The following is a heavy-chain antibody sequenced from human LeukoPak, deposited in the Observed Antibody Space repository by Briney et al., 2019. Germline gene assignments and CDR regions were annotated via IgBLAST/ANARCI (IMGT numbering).Heavy chain of an antibody. V-gene: IGHV3-7*01. J-gene: IGHJ4*02. Sequence: GGSLRLSCAASGFTFSTYWMSWVRQAPGKGLECVANIKEDGSEKYYVDSVEGRFTISRDNAKNSLYLQINSLRAEDTGVYYCARSRIQTRYSGYKWGQGTLVTVSS. CDR1: GFTFSTYW. D-gene: IGHD3-9*01. CDR2: IKEDGSEK. CDR3: ARSRIQTRYSGYK.